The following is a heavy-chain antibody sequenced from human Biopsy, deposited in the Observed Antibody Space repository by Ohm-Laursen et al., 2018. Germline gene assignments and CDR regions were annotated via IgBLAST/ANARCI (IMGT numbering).Heavy chain of an antibody. Sequence: SSVKVSCKVSGDRFSNYPISWVRQAPGQGLKWMGGIIPIFNTPKYAQRFQGRVTITADRSTTTAYMELSGLRSEDTAVYYCARDTELLSIGLDYNFGMVVWSQGTTVTVSS. D-gene: IGHD1-14*01. V-gene: IGHV1-69*06. CDR3: ARDTELLSIGLDYNFGMVV. J-gene: IGHJ6*02. CDR1: GDRFSNYP. CDR2: IIPIFNTP.